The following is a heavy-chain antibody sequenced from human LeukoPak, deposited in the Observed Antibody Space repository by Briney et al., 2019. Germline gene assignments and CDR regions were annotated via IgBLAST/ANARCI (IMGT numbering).Heavy chain of an antibody. D-gene: IGHD3-10*01. CDR3: ARGRMGGKGPRITNNWFDP. Sequence: SETLSLTCTVSGGSISSYYWSWIRQPPGKGLEWIGYIYYSGSTNYNPSLKSRVTISVDTSKNQFSLKLSSVTAADTAVYYCARGRMGGKGPRITNNWFDPWGQGTLVTVSS. V-gene: IGHV4-59*01. J-gene: IGHJ5*02. CDR1: GGSISSYY. CDR2: IYYSGST.